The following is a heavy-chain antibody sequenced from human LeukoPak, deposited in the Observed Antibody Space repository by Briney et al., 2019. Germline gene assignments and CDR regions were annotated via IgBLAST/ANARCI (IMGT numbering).Heavy chain of an antibody. D-gene: IGHD3-10*01. J-gene: IGHJ4*02. CDR2: ISSNGAST. CDR3: ARIMIRGAPSDN. Sequence: GESLRLSCAASGFTFNTYALHWVRQAPGKGLEFVSAISSNGASTYYANSVKGRFTISRDNSKNTLYPQMGSLRAEDMAMYYCARIMIRGAPSDNWGQGTLVTVSS. V-gene: IGHV3-64*01. CDR1: GFTFNTYA.